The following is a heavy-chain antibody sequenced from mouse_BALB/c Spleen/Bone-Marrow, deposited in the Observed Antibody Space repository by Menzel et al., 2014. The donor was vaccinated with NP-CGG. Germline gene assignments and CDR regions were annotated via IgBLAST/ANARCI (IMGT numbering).Heavy chain of an antibody. CDR1: GFTFSSYA. V-gene: IGHV5-9-3*01. Sequence: EVKVVESGGGLVKPGGSLKPSCAASGFTFSSYAMSWVRQTPEKRLEWVATISSGGSYTYYPDSVKGRFTISRDNAKNTLYLQMSSLRSEDTAMYYCARHGITRLLDYWGQGTTLTVSS. D-gene: IGHD2-4*01. J-gene: IGHJ2*01. CDR2: ISSGGSYT. CDR3: ARHGITRLLDY.